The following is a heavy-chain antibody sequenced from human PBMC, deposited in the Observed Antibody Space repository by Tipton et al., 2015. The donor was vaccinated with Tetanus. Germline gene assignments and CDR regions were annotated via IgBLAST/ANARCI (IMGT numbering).Heavy chain of an antibody. CDR2: ISSSSSTI. Sequence: GSLRLSCAASGFTFSSYSMNWVRQAPGKGLEWVSYISSSSSTIYDADSVKGRFTISRDNAKNSLYLQMNSLRDEDTAVYYCARDLESITMVRGVIHYYYHYMDVWGKGTTVTVSS. CDR3: ARDLESITMVRGVIHYYYHYMDV. V-gene: IGHV3-48*02. CDR1: GFTFSSYS. J-gene: IGHJ6*03. D-gene: IGHD3-10*01.